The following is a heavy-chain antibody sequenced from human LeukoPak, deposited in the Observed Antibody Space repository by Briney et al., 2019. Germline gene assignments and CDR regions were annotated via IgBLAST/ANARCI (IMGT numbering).Heavy chain of an antibody. D-gene: IGHD2-21*02. V-gene: IGHV4-39*07. CDR3: AKDTLEVVTSSETNWFDP. CDR2: GYFSGSP. CDR1: GGSVTSSSYY. J-gene: IGHJ5*02. Sequence: SETLSLTCTVSGGSVTSSSYYWRWLRQPPGKGLEWIGSGYFSGSPYYNPSLKSRVTISVDTSKNQFSLKLSSVTAADTAVYYCAKDTLEVVTSSETNWFDPWGQGTLVTVSS.